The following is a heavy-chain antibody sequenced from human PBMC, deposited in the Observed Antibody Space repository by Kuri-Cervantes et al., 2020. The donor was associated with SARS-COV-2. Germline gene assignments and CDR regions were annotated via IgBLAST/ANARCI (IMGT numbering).Heavy chain of an antibody. CDR2: ISAYNGNT. CDR3: ASRHWEGAGATLFDY. Sequence: ASVKVSCKASGYTFTSYGISWVRQAPGQGLEWMGWISAYNGNTNYAQKLQGRVTMTTDTSTSTAYMELRSLRSDDTAVYYCASRHWEGAGATLFDYWGQGTLVTVSS. V-gene: IGHV1-18*01. D-gene: IGHD1-26*01. CDR1: GYTFTSYG. J-gene: IGHJ4*02.